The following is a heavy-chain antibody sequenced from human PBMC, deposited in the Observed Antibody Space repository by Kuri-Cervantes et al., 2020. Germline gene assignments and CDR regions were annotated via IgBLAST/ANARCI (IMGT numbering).Heavy chain of an antibody. CDR3: ARGHPVTFGGVPLAFDI. J-gene: IGHJ3*02. V-gene: IGHV4-31*11. D-gene: IGHD3-16*01. CDR1: GGSFRGYY. CDR2: IYYSGST. Sequence: SETLSLTCAAYGGSFRGYYWSWIRQHPGKGLEWIGYIYYSGSTYYNPSLKSRVTISVDTSKNQFSLKLGSVTAADTAVYYCARGHPVTFGGVPLAFDIWGQGTMVTVSS.